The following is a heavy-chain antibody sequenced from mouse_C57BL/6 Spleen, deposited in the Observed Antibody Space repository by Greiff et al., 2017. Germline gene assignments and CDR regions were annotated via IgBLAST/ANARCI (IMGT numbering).Heavy chain of an antibody. CDR2: ISYSGST. V-gene: IGHV3-1*01. J-gene: IGHJ3*01. D-gene: IGHD1-2*01. CDR1: GYSITSGYD. Sequence: EVKLMESGPGMVKPSQSLSLTCTVTGYSITSGYDWHWIRHFPGNKLEWMGYISYSGSTNYNPYLKSRISITHDTSKNHFFLKLNSVTTEDTDTYYCARDLYYGLAYWGQGTLVTVSA. CDR3: ARDLYYGLAY.